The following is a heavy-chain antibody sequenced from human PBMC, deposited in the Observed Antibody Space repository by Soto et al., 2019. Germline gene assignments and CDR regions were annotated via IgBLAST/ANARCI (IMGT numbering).Heavy chain of an antibody. CDR2: IYDGGRT. Sequence: QVQLQESGPGLVKPSQTLSLTCTVSGGSISTVDYWWSWIRQSPVMGLEWIGHIYDGGRTYNNPSRESRVTMSVDTSKSQRSLTLSSVSAADTAVYYCARGPSGDKVDSWGQGTPVTVSS. D-gene: IGHD7-27*01. CDR1: GGSISTVDYW. J-gene: IGHJ4*02. CDR3: ARGPSGDKVDS. V-gene: IGHV4-30-4*01.